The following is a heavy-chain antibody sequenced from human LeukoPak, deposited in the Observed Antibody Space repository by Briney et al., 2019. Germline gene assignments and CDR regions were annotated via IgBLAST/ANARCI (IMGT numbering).Heavy chain of an antibody. J-gene: IGHJ6*02. CDR2: IKSKTDGETT. V-gene: IGHV3-15*01. Sequence: GSLRLSCAASGFTFSNAWMSWVRQAPGKGLEWVGRIKSKTDGETTDYVAPVKGRFTISRDDSKNTLYLQMNSLKTEDTAVYYCTTGGSGWGQGTTVTVSS. D-gene: IGHD6-19*01. CDR1: GFTFSNAW. CDR3: TTGGSG.